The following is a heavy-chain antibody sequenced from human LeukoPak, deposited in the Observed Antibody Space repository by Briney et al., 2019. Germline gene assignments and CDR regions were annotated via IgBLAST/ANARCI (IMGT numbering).Heavy chain of an antibody. CDR1: GFTFSDYW. D-gene: IGHD1-26*01. V-gene: IGHV3-7*01. CDR2: INRGGNEV. J-gene: IGHJ4*02. Sequence: GGSLRLSRAPSGFTFSDYWMTWVRQVPGKGLEWVANINRGGNEVHYVDSVKGRFTISRDNAKNSLYLQLDSLRVEDTAVYYCARVGTWELQRVFDYWGQGTLVTVSS. CDR3: ARVGTWELQRVFDY.